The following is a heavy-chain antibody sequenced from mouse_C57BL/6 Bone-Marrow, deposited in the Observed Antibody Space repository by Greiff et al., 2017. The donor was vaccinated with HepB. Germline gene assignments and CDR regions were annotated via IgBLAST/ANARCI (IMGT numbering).Heavy chain of an antibody. CDR3: ARNYGSSYVNYFDY. D-gene: IGHD1-1*01. CDR2: IYPRSGNT. CDR1: GYTFTSYG. J-gene: IGHJ2*01. V-gene: IGHV1-81*01. Sequence: QVQLQQSGAELARPGASVKLSCKASGYTFTSYGISWVKQRTGQGLEWIGEIYPRSGNTYYNEKFKGKATLTADKSSSTAYMELRSLTSEDSAVYFCARNYGSSYVNYFDYWGQGTTLTVSS.